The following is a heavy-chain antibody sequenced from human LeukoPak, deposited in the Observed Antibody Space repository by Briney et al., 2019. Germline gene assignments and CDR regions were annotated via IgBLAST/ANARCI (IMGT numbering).Heavy chain of an antibody. CDR2: ISGSGGST. D-gene: IGHD3-10*01. Sequence: GGSLRLSCAASGFTFSSYAMSWVRQAPGKGLEWVSAISGSGGSTYYADSVKGRLTISRDNSKNTLYLQMNSLRAEDTAVYYCAKDNRFLYYYGSGSYYNDYWGQGTLVTVSS. CDR3: AKDNRFLYYYGSGSYYNDY. CDR1: GFTFSSYA. J-gene: IGHJ4*02. V-gene: IGHV3-23*01.